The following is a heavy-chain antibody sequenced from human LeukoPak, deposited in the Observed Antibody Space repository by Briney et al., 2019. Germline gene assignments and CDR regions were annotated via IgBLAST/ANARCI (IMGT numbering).Heavy chain of an antibody. V-gene: IGHV1-2*02. Sequence: ASVKVSCKASGYTFTGYYMHWVRQAPGQGLEWMGWINPNSGGTNYAQKFQGRVTMTRDTSISTAYMELSRLRSDDTAVYYCARAVGYYDSSGYYSGWFDPWGQGTLVTVSS. D-gene: IGHD3-22*01. CDR2: INPNSGGT. CDR1: GYTFTGYY. J-gene: IGHJ5*02. CDR3: ARAVGYYDSSGYYSGWFDP.